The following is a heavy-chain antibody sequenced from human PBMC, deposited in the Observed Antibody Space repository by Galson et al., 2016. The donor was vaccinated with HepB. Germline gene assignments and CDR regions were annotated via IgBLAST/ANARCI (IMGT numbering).Heavy chain of an antibody. J-gene: IGHJ4*02. V-gene: IGHV4-59*08. CDR3: AGRTQYASSWYLAY. CDR2: IYSTGSS. Sequence: ETLSLTCTVSGDSMDTYYWSWIRQSPGKELEWVSYIYSTGSSNYNPSLKSRATMSLDTSKNQFSLELTSLTAADTAVYYCAGRTQYASSWYLAYWGQGILVTVSS. D-gene: IGHD6-13*01. CDR1: GDSMDTYY.